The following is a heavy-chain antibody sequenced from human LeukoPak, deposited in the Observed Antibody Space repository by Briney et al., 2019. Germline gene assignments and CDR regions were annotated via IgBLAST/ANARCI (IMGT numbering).Heavy chain of an antibody. CDR3: ARGVGVRLVDV. CDR2: IYYSGST. J-gene: IGHJ6*02. CDR1: GGSISSGDYY. Sequence: PSETLSLTCTVSGGSISSGDYYWSWIRQPPGKGLEWIGYIYYSGSTYYNPSLKSRVTISVDASKNQFSLKLSSVTAADTAVYYCARGVGVRLVDVWGQGTTATVSS. D-gene: IGHD3-3*01. V-gene: IGHV4-30-4*01.